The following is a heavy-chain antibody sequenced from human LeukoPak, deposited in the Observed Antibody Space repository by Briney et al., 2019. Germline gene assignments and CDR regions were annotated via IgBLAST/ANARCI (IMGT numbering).Heavy chain of an antibody. J-gene: IGHJ5*02. CDR2: IYHSGST. CDR1: GGSISSYY. CDR3: AREMGNGGWTSYNWFDP. Sequence: SETLSLTCTVSGGSISSYYWSWIRQPPGKGLEWIGYIYHSGSTNYNPSLKSRVTISVDASKNQFSLKLSSVTAADTAVYYCAREMGNGGWTSYNWFDPWGQGTLVTVSS. D-gene: IGHD6-19*01. V-gene: IGHV4-59*01.